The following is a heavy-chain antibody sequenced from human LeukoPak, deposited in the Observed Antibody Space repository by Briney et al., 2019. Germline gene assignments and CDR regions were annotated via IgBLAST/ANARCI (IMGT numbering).Heavy chain of an antibody. V-gene: IGHV5-51*01. Sequence: GESLKISCEGSRYNFTTYWIGWVRQMPGKGLEWMGIIYPGDSDTRYSPSFQGQVTISADKSISTAYLQWSSLKASDTAMYYCARRGYYYYMDVWGKGTTVTVSS. CDR2: IYPGDSDT. J-gene: IGHJ6*03. CDR1: RYNFTTYW. CDR3: ARRGYYYYMDV.